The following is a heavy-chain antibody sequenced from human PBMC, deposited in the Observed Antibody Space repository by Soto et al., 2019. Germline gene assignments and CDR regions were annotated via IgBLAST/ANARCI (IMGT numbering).Heavy chain of an antibody. CDR3: ATTLGWPYYDSSGYYYRTDY. CDR1: EGTFSSYA. CDR2: IIPIFGTA. Sequence: ASVKVSCKASEGTFSSYAISWVRQAPGQGLEWMGGIIPIFGTANYAQKFQGRVTITADKSTSTAYMELSSLRSEDTAVYYCATTLGWPYYDSSGYYYRTDYWGQGTLVTVSS. D-gene: IGHD3-22*01. V-gene: IGHV1-69*06. J-gene: IGHJ4*02.